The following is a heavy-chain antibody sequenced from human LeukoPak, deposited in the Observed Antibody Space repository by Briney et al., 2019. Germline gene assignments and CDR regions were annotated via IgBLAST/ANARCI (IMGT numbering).Heavy chain of an antibody. CDR3: TRTMDGTDAFDI. V-gene: IGHV3-49*03. CDR1: GFTFGDYA. J-gene: IGHJ3*02. Sequence: GGSLRLSCTASGFTFGDYAMSWFRQAPGKGLEWVGFIRSKAYGGTTEYAASVKGRFTISRDDSKSIAYLQMNSMKTEDTAVYYCTRTMDGTDAFDIWGQGTMVTVSS. D-gene: IGHD1-1*01. CDR2: IRSKAYGGTT.